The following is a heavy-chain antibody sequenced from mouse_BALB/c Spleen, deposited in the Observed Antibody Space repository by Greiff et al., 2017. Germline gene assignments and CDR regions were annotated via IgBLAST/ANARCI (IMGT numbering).Heavy chain of an antibody. CDR2: IYPGSGNT. CDR3: ARGDYYGRGY. J-gene: IGHJ2*01. V-gene: IGHV1-77*01. D-gene: IGHD1-1*01. Sequence: QVQLQQSGAELARPGASVKLSCKASGYTFTDYYINWVKQRTGQGLEWIGEIYPGSGNTYYNEKFKGKATLTADKSSSTAYMQLSSLTSEDSAVYFCARGDYYGRGYWGQGTTLTVSS. CDR1: GYTFTDYY.